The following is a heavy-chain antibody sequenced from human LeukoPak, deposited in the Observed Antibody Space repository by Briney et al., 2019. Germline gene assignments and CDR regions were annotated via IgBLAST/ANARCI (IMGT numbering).Heavy chain of an antibody. CDR3: ARDPGYSYGLDY. CDR1: GFTVSDNY. J-gene: IGHJ4*02. CDR2: IYSGGST. V-gene: IGHV3-66*01. Sequence: GGSLRLSCAASGFTVSDNYMSWVRQAPGKGPEWVSVIYSGGSTNYADSVKGRFTISRDNSKNTLYLQMNSLRADDTAVYYCARDPGYSYGLDYWGQGTLVTVSS. D-gene: IGHD5-18*01.